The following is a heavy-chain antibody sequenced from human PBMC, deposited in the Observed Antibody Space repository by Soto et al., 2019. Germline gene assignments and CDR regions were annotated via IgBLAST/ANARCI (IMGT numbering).Heavy chain of an antibody. CDR3: AKDRAFNYFYGMDV. Sequence: LRLSCRASGLAFGNYAMNWVRQVPGRGLEWVAGVNTNGRSTYYADSVRGRFTISRDNSKITVYLQMNSLRAEDTAVYYCAKDRAFNYFYGMDVWGQGTTVTVSS. D-gene: IGHD3-10*01. CDR2: VNTNGRST. V-gene: IGHV3-23*01. J-gene: IGHJ6*02. CDR1: GLAFGNYA.